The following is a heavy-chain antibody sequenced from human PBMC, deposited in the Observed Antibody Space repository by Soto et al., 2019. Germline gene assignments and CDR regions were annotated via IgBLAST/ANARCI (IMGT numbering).Heavy chain of an antibody. V-gene: IGHV3-30-3*01. D-gene: IGHD3-16*01. CDR2: ISYDGTNK. CDR1: GFTFSNSS. CDR3: ARDGGPAPFDYYSGMDV. J-gene: IGHJ6*02. Sequence: QVHLVESGGGVVQPGRSLRLSCAASGFTFSNSSMHWVRQAPGKGLEWVAFISYDGTNKYHADSVKGRFTIARDKSKNTLFLQMNSLKAEDTAVYYCARDGGPAPFDYYSGMDVWGLGTTVTVSS.